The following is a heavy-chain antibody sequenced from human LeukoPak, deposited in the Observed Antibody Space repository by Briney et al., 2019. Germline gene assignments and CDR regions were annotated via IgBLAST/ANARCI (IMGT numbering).Heavy chain of an antibody. CDR1: GGSISSGGSY. J-gene: IGHJ2*01. CDR3: ARDRGYGDYGSYWYFDL. Sequence: SQTLSLTCTVSGGSISSGGSYWSWIRQHPGKGLEWIGDIYYSGSTYYNPSLKSRVTISVDTSKNQFSLKLSSVTAADTAVYYCARDRGYGDYGSYWYFDLWGRGTLVTVSS. CDR2: IYYSGST. D-gene: IGHD4-17*01. V-gene: IGHV4-31*03.